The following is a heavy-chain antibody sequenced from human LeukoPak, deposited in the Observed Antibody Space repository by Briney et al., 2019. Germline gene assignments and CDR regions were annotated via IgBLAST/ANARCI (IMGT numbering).Heavy chain of an antibody. V-gene: IGHV1-69*05. J-gene: IGHJ4*02. CDR1: GGTFSSYA. Sequence: SVKVSCKXSGGTFSSYAISWVRQAPGQGLEWMGGIIPIFGTANYAQKFQGRVTITTDESTSTAYMELSSLRSEDTAVYYCARDRGIAVAGVFDYWGQGTLVTVSS. CDR3: ARDRGIAVAGVFDY. D-gene: IGHD6-19*01. CDR2: IIPIFGTA.